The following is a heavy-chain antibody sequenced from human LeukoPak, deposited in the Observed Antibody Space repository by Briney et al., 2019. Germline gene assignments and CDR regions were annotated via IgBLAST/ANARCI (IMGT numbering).Heavy chain of an antibody. CDR1: GGSFSGYY. V-gene: IGHV4-34*01. CDR3: ARVGGYSGYLNTYNWFDP. J-gene: IGHJ5*02. Sequence: PSETLSLTCAVYGGSFSGYYWSWIRQPPGKGLEWIGEINHSGSTNYNPSLKSRVTISVGTSKNQFSLKLSSVTAADTAVYYCARVGGYSGYLNTYNWFDPWGQGTLVTVSS. CDR2: INHSGST. D-gene: IGHD5-12*01.